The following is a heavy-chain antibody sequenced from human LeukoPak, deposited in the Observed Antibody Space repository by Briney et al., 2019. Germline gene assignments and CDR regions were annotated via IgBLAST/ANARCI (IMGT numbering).Heavy chain of an antibody. CDR3: ASIPVAGHFDY. D-gene: IGHD6-19*01. Sequence: SETLSLTCTVSGGSISSYYWSWIRQPAGKGLEWIGRIYTSGSTNYNPSLKSRVTISVDTSKNQFSLKLSSVTAADTAVYYCASIPVAGHFDYWGQGTLVTVSS. CDR1: GGSISSYY. CDR2: IYTSGST. J-gene: IGHJ4*02. V-gene: IGHV4-4*07.